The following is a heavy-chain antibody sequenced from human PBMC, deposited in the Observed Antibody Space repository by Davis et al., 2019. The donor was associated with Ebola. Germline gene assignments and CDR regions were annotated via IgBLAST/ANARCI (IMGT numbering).Heavy chain of an antibody. V-gene: IGHV1-46*01. CDR1: GYTFTSYY. J-gene: IGHJ6*02. CDR2: INPSGGST. CDR3: ARESRLERRMDV. Sequence: AASVKVSCKASGYTFTSYYMHWVRQAPGQGLEWMGIINPSGGSTSYAQKFQGRVTMTTDTSTSTAYMELRSLRSDDTAVYYCARESRLERRMDVWGQGTTVTVSS. D-gene: IGHD1-1*01.